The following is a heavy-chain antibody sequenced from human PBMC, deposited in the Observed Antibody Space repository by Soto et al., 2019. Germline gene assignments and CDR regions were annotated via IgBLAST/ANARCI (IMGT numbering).Heavy chain of an antibody. Sequence: SETLSLTCTVSGGSISSSSYYWGWIRQPPGKGLEWIGSIYYSGSTYYNPSLKSRVTISVDTSKNQFSLKLSSVTAADTAVYYCATYPDTDRSFYPSTNYLRIYWGQGTLVTVSS. J-gene: IGHJ4*02. D-gene: IGHD3-16*02. CDR2: IYYSGST. V-gene: IGHV4-39*01. CDR3: ATYPDTDRSFYPSTNYLRIY. CDR1: GGSISSSSYY.